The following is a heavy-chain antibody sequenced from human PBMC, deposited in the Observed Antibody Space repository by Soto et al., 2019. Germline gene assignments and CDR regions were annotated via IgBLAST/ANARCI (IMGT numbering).Heavy chain of an antibody. D-gene: IGHD6-19*01. V-gene: IGHV1-18*01. CDR2: ISAYNGNT. Sequence: ASVKVSCKASGYTFTSYGISWVRQAPGQGLEWMGWISAYNGNTNYAQKLQGRVTMTTDTSTSTAYMELRSLRSDDTAVYYCARALSIAVAGYYFDYWGQGTLVTVSS. CDR1: GYTFTSYG. CDR3: ARALSIAVAGYYFDY. J-gene: IGHJ4*02.